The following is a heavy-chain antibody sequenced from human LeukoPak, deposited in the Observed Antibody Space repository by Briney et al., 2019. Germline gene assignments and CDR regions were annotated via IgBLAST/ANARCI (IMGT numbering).Heavy chain of an antibody. Sequence: GASVKVSCKASGYTFTSYGFSWVRQAPGQGLEWMGWISAYNGNTNYAQKLQGRVTMTTDTSTSTAYMELRSLRSDDTAVYYCARDSLGYCSGGSCYSGYWGQGTLVTVSS. CDR1: GYTFTSYG. D-gene: IGHD2-15*01. V-gene: IGHV1-18*04. CDR3: ARDSLGYCSGGSCYSGY. J-gene: IGHJ4*02. CDR2: ISAYNGNT.